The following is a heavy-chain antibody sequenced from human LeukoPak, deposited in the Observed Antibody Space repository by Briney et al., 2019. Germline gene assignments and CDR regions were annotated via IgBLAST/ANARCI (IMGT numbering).Heavy chain of an antibody. D-gene: IGHD3-22*01. CDR1: GLRLRNYA. CDR3: ARDQGRYYHDSSEFGY. CDR2: ISYEGNNK. J-gene: IGHJ4*02. Sequence: GRSLLLCCAAPGLRLRNYAMHWVRQAPGKGLERVAIISYEGNNKHYADYVKGRFTISRDTSKNTLYRQMNSLRGEVTAVYYCARDQGRYYHDSSEFGYWGQGTLVTVSS. V-gene: IGHV3-30-3*01.